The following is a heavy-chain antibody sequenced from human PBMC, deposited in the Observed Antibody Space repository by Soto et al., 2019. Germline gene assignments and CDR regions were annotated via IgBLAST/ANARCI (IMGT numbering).Heavy chain of an antibody. CDR1: GGTFSSYA. J-gene: IGHJ6*02. V-gene: IGHV1-69*13. Sequence: SVKVSCKASGGTFSSYAISWVRQAPGQGLEWMGGIIPIFGTANYAQKYQGRVTITADESTSTAYKELSSLRSEDTAVYYCARVRRSSWYAVPSVYYYYGMDVWGQGTTVNVSS. CDR3: ARVRRSSWYAVPSVYYYYGMDV. CDR2: IIPIFGTA. D-gene: IGHD6-13*01.